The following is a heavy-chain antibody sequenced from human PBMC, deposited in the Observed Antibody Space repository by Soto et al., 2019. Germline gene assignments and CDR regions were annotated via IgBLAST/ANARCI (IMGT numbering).Heavy chain of an antibody. CDR2: IYYSGST. V-gene: IGHV4-39*01. CDR1: GGSISSSSYY. J-gene: IGHJ3*02. CDR3: ARQLAVAGPFHAFDI. D-gene: IGHD6-19*01. Sequence: SETLSLTCTVCGGSISSSSYYWGWIRQPPGKGLEWIGSIYYSGSTYYNPSLKSRVTISVDTSKNQFSLKLSSVTAADTAVYYCARQLAVAGPFHAFDIWGQGTMVTVSS.